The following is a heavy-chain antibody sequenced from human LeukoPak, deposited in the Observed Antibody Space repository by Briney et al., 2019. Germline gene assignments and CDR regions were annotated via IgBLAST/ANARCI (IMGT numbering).Heavy chain of an antibody. V-gene: IGHV3-21*01. CDR3: ARESGSRSYYYYMDV. D-gene: IGHD2-2*01. J-gene: IGHJ6*03. Sequence: GGSLRLSCAASGFTFSSYEMNWVRQAPGKGLEWVSSISSTGSYIYYADSMRGRFTISRDNAKNSLYLQMNSLRAEDTAVYYCARESGSRSYYYYMDVWGKGTTVTVSS. CDR1: GFTFSSYE. CDR2: ISSTGSYI.